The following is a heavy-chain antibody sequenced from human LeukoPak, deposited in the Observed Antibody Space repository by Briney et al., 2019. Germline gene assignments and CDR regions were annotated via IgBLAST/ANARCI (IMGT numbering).Heavy chain of an antibody. CDR2: IYHSGST. V-gene: IGHV4-59*12. D-gene: IGHD2-2*01. Sequence: SETLSLTCTVSGGSISSYYWSWIRQPPGKGLEWIGYIYHSGSTYYNPSLKSRVTISVDRSKNQFSLKLSSVTAADTAVYYCARGEYQQTEDWGQGTLVTVSS. CDR3: ARGEYQQTED. J-gene: IGHJ4*02. CDR1: GGSISSYY.